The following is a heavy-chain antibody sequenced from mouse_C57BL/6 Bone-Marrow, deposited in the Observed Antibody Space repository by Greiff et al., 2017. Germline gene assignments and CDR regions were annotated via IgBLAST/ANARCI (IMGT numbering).Heavy chain of an antibody. CDR3: ARWVYPWFAY. Sequence: VQLQQSGAELVKPGASVKLSCKASGYTFTSYWMQWVKQRPGQGLEWIGEIDPSDSYTNYNQKFKGKATLTVDTSSSTAYMQLSSLTSEDSAVYYCARWVYPWFAYWGQGTLVTVSA. J-gene: IGHJ3*01. V-gene: IGHV1-50*01. CDR2: IDPSDSYT. CDR1: GYTFTSYW.